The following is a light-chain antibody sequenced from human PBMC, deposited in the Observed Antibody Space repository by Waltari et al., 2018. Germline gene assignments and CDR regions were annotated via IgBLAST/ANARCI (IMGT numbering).Light chain of an antibody. J-gene: IGLJ3*02. CDR2: SNN. Sequence: QSVLTQPPSASVPPGPRVTISCSGSSPNIGSNTVNWYQQLPGPAPKLLIYSNNQRPSGVPDRFSGSKSGTSASLAISGLQSEDEADYYCAAWDDSLNGWVFGGGTKLTVL. CDR1: SPNIGSNT. V-gene: IGLV1-44*01. CDR3: AAWDDSLNGWV.